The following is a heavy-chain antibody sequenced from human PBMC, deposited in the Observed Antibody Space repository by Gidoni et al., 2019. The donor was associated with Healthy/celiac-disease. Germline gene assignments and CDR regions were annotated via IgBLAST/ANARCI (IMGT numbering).Heavy chain of an antibody. Sequence: EVQLVSSGGGLVQPGGSLRLSCAASGFTFRSYWMSWVRQAPGKGLEWVANIKQDVTEKYYVDSVKGRFTISRDNAKNSLYLHMNSLRAEDTAVYYCARDHFGDYVWHFDLWGRGTLVTVSS. CDR3: ARDHFGDYVWHFDL. J-gene: IGHJ2*01. CDR1: GFTFRSYW. V-gene: IGHV3-7*01. CDR2: IKQDVTEK. D-gene: IGHD4-17*01.